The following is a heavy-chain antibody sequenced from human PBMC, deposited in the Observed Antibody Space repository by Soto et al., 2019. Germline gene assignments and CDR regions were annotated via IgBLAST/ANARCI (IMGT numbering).Heavy chain of an antibody. D-gene: IGHD3-22*01. CDR3: ARHRVVVVIPYFDY. V-gene: IGHV4-39*01. J-gene: IGHJ4*02. Sequence: NPSETLSLTCTVSGVTISSSSYYWGWIRQPPGKGLEWIGSIYYSGSTYYNPSLKSRVTISVDTSKNQFSLKLSSVTAADTAVYYCARHRVVVVIPYFDYWGQGTLVTVSS. CDR1: GVTISSSSYY. CDR2: IYYSGST.